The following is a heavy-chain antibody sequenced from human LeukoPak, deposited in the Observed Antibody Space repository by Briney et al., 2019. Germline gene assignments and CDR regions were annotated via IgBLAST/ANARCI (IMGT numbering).Heavy chain of an antibody. CDR1: GFTFSSYW. CDR3: ARGMLMVRGVISD. D-gene: IGHD3-10*01. Sequence: GGSLRLSCAASGFTFSSYWMHWVRRAPGKGLVWVSRINSDGSSTSYADSVKGRFTISRDNAKNTLYLQMNSLRAEDTAVYYCARGMLMVRGVISDWGQGTLVTVSS. J-gene: IGHJ4*02. CDR2: INSDGSST. V-gene: IGHV3-74*01.